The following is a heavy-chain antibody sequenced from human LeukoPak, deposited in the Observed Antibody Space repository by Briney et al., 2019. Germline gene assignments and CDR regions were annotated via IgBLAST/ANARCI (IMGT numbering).Heavy chain of an antibody. J-gene: IGHJ4*02. D-gene: IGHD3-10*01. CDR1: GFTFSSYS. CDR3: AREPSYMSQGEGSGSWSEET. CDR2: ISSSSSYI. Sequence: KPGGSLRLSCAASGFTFSSYSMNWVRQAPGKGLEWASSISSSSSYIYYADSVKGRFTISRDNAKNSLYLQMNSLRAEDTAVYYCAREPSYMSQGEGSGSWSEETWGQGTLVTVSS. V-gene: IGHV3-21*01.